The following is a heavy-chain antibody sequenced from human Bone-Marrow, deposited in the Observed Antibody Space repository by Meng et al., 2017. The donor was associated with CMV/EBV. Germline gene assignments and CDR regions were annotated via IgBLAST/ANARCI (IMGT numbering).Heavy chain of an antibody. D-gene: IGHD3-10*02. CDR3: ARGTMRTLYYVDY. V-gene: IGHV1-2*02. CDR2: INPNSGGT. Sequence: ASVKVSCKASGYTFTGYYLHWVRQAPGQGLEWMGWINPNSGGTTYAPKFQGRVTMTRDTSISTAYMELSRLRSYDTAVYYCARGTMRTLYYVDYWGQGTLVTVPS. CDR1: GYTFTGYY. J-gene: IGHJ4*02.